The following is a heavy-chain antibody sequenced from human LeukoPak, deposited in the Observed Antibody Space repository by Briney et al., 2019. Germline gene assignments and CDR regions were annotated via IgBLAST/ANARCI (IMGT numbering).Heavy chain of an antibody. D-gene: IGHD6-19*01. CDR1: GFTFSSYA. J-gene: IGHJ4*02. CDR3: ATWAGTKYTSGWHPPLDY. Sequence: GSLRLSCAASGFTFSSYAMSWVRQAPGKGLGWIGYIYYSGNTDHNPSLKSRVSISLDTSKNQFSLKLSSMTAADTAVYYCATWAGTKYTSGWHPPLDYWGQGNLITVSS. V-gene: IGHV4-59*08. CDR2: IYYSGNT.